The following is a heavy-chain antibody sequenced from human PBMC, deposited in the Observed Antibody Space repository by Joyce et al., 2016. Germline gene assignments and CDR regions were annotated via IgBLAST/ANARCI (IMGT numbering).Heavy chain of an antibody. Sequence: QLHLQESGPGLVKPSETLSLTCTVSGDSITTGHYYWGWIRQPPGKGLEFVGSFHYGGETYYHPSLKSRITMSLDTSKNQFSLHLSSVTAADTAVFYCAKGQDIVTVPRSVNGYFDSWGQGTLVTVSS. CDR1: GDSITTGHYY. J-gene: IGHJ4*02. V-gene: IGHV4-39*07. CDR3: AKGQDIVTVPRSVNGYFDS. D-gene: IGHD2-15*01. CDR2: FHYGGET.